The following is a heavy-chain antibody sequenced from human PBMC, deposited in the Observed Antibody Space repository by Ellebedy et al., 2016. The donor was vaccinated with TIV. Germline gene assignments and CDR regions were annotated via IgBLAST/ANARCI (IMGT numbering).Heavy chain of an antibody. CDR1: GATFRMSA. J-gene: IGHJ4*02. V-gene: IGHV1-69*13. D-gene: IGHD6-13*01. CDR3: ARTSRYAYSSSCDY. CDR2: ISPISGTA. Sequence: AASVKVSCKASGATFRMSAVRWVRQAPGQGLEWMGGISPISGTANSAQKFQGRLTITADESTRTAYLELRSLTSDDTAVYFCARTSRYAYSSSCDYWGQGTLVTVSS.